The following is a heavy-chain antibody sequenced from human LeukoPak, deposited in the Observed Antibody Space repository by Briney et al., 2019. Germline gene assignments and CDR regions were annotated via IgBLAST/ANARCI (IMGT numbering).Heavy chain of an antibody. Sequence: SETLSLTCAVSGGSISSGGYSWSWIRQPPGKGLEWIGYIYHSGSTYYNPSLKSRVTISVDRSKNQFSLKLSSVTAPDTAVYYCARDGGSSSWYVGWFDPWGQGTLVTVSS. V-gene: IGHV4-30-2*01. D-gene: IGHD6-13*01. CDR1: GGSISSGGYS. CDR2: IYHSGST. CDR3: ARDGGSSSWYVGWFDP. J-gene: IGHJ5*02.